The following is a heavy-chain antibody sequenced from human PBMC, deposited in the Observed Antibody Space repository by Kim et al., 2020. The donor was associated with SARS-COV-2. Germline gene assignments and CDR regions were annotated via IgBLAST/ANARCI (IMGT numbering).Heavy chain of an antibody. Sequence: SETLSLTCTVSGAPTTNYFWSWIRQTPGEGLEWVAYVHYTVAAKYNSALKSRASVSLDTSTNQFSLSLTSVTAADTAVYFCARHLPQPASRTWFLSFDY. V-gene: IGHV4-59*08. CDR2: VHYTVAA. J-gene: IGHJ4*01. CDR3: ARHLPQPASRTWFLSFDY. D-gene: IGHD6-13*01. CDR1: GAPTTNYF.